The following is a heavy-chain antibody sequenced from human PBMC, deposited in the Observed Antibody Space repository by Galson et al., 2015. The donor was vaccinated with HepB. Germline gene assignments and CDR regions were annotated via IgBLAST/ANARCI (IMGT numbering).Heavy chain of an antibody. D-gene: IGHD3-22*01. CDR1: GGTFSSYA. Sequence: SVKVSCKASGGTFSSYAISWVRQAPGQGLEWMGWINTNTGNPTYAQGFTGRFVFSLDTSVSTAYLQISSLKAEDTAVYYCARDRRYYDSSGYYYFDYWGQGTLVTVSS. J-gene: IGHJ4*02. CDR2: INTNTGNP. V-gene: IGHV7-4-1*02. CDR3: ARDRRYYDSSGYYYFDY.